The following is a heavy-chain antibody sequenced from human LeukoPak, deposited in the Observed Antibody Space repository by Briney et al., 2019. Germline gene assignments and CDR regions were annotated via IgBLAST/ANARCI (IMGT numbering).Heavy chain of an antibody. CDR1: GYTFTSYG. Sequence: ASVKVSCKASGYTFTSYGISWVRQAPGQGLEWMGWISAYNGNTNYAQKLQGRVTKTTDTSTSTAYMELRSLRSDDTAVYYCARAHDILTPSDYWGQGTLVTVSS. J-gene: IGHJ4*02. V-gene: IGHV1-18*01. CDR3: ARAHDILTPSDY. D-gene: IGHD3-9*01. CDR2: ISAYNGNT.